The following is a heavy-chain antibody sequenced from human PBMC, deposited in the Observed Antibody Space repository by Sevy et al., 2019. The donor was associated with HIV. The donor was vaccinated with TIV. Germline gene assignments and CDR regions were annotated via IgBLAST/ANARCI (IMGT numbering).Heavy chain of an antibody. CDR2: MNPDSGKR. CDR3: ARADLDSSTFFSDYGMDV. V-gene: IGHV1-8*01. Sequence: ASVKVSCKTSGYTFTSYDINWVRQATGQGLEWMGWMNPDSGKRGYAQKFQGRVTMTTNTSISTAYMELRSLRSEDSAVYYCARADLDSSTFFSDYGMDVWGQGTTVTVS. D-gene: IGHD6-13*01. J-gene: IGHJ6*02. CDR1: GYTFTSYD.